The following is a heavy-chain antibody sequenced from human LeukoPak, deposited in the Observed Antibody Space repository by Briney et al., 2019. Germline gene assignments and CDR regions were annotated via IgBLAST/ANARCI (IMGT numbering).Heavy chain of an antibody. CDR1: GFTFSSYG. CDR2: IRYDGSNK. V-gene: IGHV3-30*02. Sequence: GGSLRLSCAASGFTFSSYGMHWVRQAPGKGLEWVAFIRYDGSNKYYADSVKGRFTISRDNSKNTLYLQMNSLRAEDTAVYYCAIGGGRYSSSSSEGYWGQGTLVTVSS. J-gene: IGHJ4*02. D-gene: IGHD6-6*01. CDR3: AIGGGRYSSSSSEGY.